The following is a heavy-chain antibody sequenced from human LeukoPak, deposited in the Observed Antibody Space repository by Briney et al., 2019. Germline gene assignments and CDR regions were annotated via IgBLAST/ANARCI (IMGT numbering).Heavy chain of an antibody. V-gene: IGHV3-74*01. D-gene: IGHD3-10*01. Sequence: GGSLRLSCAASGFTFANTWMHWVRQAPGKGLVWVSLINNDGSTTNYADSVKGRFTISRDNAKNTAYLQMNSLRAEDTAVYYCAIGGTYGSGSWGKGTLSPSPQ. CDR3: AIGGTYGSGS. CDR2: INNDGSTT. CDR1: GFTFANTW. J-gene: IGHJ4*02.